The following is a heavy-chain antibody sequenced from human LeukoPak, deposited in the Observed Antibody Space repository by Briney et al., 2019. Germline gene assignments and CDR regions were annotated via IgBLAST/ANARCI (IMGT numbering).Heavy chain of an antibody. J-gene: IGHJ4*02. CDR3: ARGRLGYYDSSGYYGSYY. Sequence: GRSLRLSCAASGFTFSSYAMHWVRQAPGKGLEWVAVISYDGSNKYYADSVKGRFTISRANSKNTLYLQMNSLRAEDTAVYYCARGRLGYYDSSGYYGSYYWGQGTLVTVSS. D-gene: IGHD3-22*01. CDR1: GFTFSSYA. V-gene: IGHV3-30-3*01. CDR2: ISYDGSNK.